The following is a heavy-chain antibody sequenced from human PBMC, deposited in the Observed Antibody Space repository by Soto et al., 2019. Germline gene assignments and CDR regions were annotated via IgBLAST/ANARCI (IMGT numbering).Heavy chain of an antibody. Sequence: PGGSLRLSCAASGFTVSSNYMSWVRQAPGKGLEWVSVIYSGGSVYYADSVKGRFTISRDNSKNTLYLQVNSLRAEDTAVYYCARDGIIGIPFDYWGQGTLVTVSS. CDR1: GFTVSSNY. CDR3: ARDGIIGIPFDY. V-gene: IGHV3-66*01. D-gene: IGHD1-20*01. J-gene: IGHJ4*02. CDR2: IYSGGSV.